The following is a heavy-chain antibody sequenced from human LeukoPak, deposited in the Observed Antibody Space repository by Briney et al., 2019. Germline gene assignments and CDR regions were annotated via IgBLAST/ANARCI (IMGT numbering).Heavy chain of an antibody. D-gene: IGHD6-13*01. V-gene: IGHV4-34*01. CDR1: GGSISSGGYS. CDR2: INHSGST. J-gene: IGHJ4*02. Sequence: SETLSLTCAVSGGSISSGGYSWSWIRQPPGKGLEWIGEINHSGSTNYNPSLKSRVTISVDTSKNQFSLKLSSVTAADTAVYYYARDPAAAGTFDYWGQGTLVTVSS. CDR3: ARDPAAAGTFDY.